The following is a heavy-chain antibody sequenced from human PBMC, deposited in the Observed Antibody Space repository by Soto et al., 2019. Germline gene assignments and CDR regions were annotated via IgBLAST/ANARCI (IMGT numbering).Heavy chain of an antibody. J-gene: IGHJ4*02. V-gene: IGHV4-34*01. CDR1: GGSFSGYY. CDR2: INHSGST. D-gene: IGHD5-12*01. Sequence: PSETLSLTCAVYGGSFSGYYWTWIRQPPGTGLEWIGEINHSGSTNYNPSLKSRVTISVDTSKNQFSLKLTSVTAADTAVYYCARDRGIVATLSLGYWGQGTLVTVSS. CDR3: ARDRGIVATLSLGY.